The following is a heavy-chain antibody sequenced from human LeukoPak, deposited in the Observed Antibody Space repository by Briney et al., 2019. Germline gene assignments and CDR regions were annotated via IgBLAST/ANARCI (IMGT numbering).Heavy chain of an antibody. CDR2: IYQSGST. D-gene: IGHD1-7*01. CDR3: ASRYNWNYEDRGLDY. Sequence: SETLSLTCAISGGSISSSNWWTWVRQPPGKGLEWIGEIYQSGSTNYNPSLKSRVTISIDKSKNQFSLKLSSVTAADTAVYYCASRYNWNYEDRGLDYWGQGTLVTVSS. J-gene: IGHJ4*02. V-gene: IGHV4-4*02. CDR1: GGSISSSNW.